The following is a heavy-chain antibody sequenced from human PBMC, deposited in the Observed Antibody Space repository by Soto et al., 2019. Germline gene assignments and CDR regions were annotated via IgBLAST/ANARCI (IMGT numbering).Heavy chain of an antibody. CDR1: GYTFTSYA. Sequence: GASVKVSCKAPGYTFTSYAMHWVRQAPGQRFEWMGWINAGNGNTRYSQKFQGRVTITRDTSASTAYMELSSLRSEDTAVYYCARAPRSPTLLSFDPWGQGTLVTVSS. J-gene: IGHJ5*02. CDR3: ARAPRSPTLLSFDP. V-gene: IGHV1-3*01. D-gene: IGHD3-16*01. CDR2: INAGNGNT.